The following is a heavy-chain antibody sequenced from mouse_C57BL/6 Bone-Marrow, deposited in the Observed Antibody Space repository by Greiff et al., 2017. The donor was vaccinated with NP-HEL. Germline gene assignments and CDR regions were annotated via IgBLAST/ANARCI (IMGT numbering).Heavy chain of an antibody. CDR2: IRSKSNNYAT. CDR1: GFSFNTYA. D-gene: IGHD1-1*01. Sequence: EVQRVESGGGLVQPKGSLKLSCGASGFSFNTYAMNWVRQAPGKGLEWVARIRSKSNNYATYYADSVKDRFTISRDDSESMLYLQMNNLKTEDTAMYYCVRQGPTVVDWYFDVWGTGTTVTVSS. J-gene: IGHJ1*03. V-gene: IGHV10-1*01. CDR3: VRQGPTVVDWYFDV.